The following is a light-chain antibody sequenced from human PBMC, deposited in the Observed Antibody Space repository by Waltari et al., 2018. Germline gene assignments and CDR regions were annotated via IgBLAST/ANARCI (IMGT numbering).Light chain of an antibody. V-gene: IGLV3-21*01. CDR3: QVWESRSDPF. CDR1: NIGSKT. CDR2: YDG. J-gene: IGLJ2*01. Sequence: SYVLTQPPSVSVAPGETAQITCEGNNIGSKTVQWYQQKPGQAPVLVIYYDGGRPSGIPERFSGSNSGNTATLTISRVEAGDEADYYCQVWESRSDPFFGGGTKLTVL.